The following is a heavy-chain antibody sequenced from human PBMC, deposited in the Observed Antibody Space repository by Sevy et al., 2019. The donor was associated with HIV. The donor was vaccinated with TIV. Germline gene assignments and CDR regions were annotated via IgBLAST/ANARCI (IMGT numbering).Heavy chain of an antibody. CDR2: INPNTVVT. CDR3: ARGRVIFDY. CDR1: GYNFTGYY. V-gene: IGHV1-2*02. J-gene: IGHJ4*02. Sequence: ASVKVSCEASGYNFTGYYIHWVRQAPGQGLEWMGYINPNTVVTNYSKKFRGRVTVTIDTSIRTVYMQLTNLRSDDTAVYYCARGRVIFDYWGQGTLVTVSS.